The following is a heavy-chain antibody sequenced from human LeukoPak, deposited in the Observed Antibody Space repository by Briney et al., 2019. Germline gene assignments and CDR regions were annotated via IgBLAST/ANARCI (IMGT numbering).Heavy chain of an antibody. CDR2: IYPGDSDT. CDR3: ARRYCSGGSCYSGLDY. J-gene: IGHJ4*02. V-gene: IGHV5-51*01. D-gene: IGHD2-15*01. CDR1: GYSFISYW. Sequence: GESLKISCKGSGYSFISYWIGWVRQMPGKGLELMGIIYPGDSDTRYTPSFQGQVIISADKSISTAYLQWSSLKASDTAIYYCARRYCSGGSCYSGLDYWGQGTLSPSPQ.